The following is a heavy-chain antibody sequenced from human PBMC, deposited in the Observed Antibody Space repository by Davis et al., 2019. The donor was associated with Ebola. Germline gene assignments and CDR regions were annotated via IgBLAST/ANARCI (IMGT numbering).Heavy chain of an antibody. CDR3: AKDSRITWIQLWLYFDY. J-gene: IGHJ4*02. D-gene: IGHD5-18*01. V-gene: IGHV3-23*01. CDR2: ISGSGGST. CDR1: GFTFSSYG. Sequence: PGGSLRLSCAASGFTFSSYGMHWVRQAPGKGLEWVSAISGSGGSTYYADSVKGRFTISRDNSKNTLYLQMNSLRAEDTAVYYCAKDSRITWIQLWLYFDYWGQGTLVTVSS.